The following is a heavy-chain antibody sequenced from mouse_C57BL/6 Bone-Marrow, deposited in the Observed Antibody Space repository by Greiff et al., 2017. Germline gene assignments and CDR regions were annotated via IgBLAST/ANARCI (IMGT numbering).Heavy chain of an antibody. CDR2: IWSGGST. CDR3: ARESSITTVVATEYVGY. CDR1: GFSSTSYG. V-gene: IGHV2-2*01. D-gene: IGHD1-1*01. Sequence: QVQLQQSGPGLVQPSQSLSITCTVSGFSSTSYGVHWVRQSPGKGLEWLGVIWSGGSTDDNAAFISRLSISKDNSKSQVFFKMNILQADDTAIYYCARESSITTVVATEYVGYWGQGATLTVSS. J-gene: IGHJ2*01.